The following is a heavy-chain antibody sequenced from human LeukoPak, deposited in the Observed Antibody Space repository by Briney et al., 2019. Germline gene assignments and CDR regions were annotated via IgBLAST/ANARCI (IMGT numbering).Heavy chain of an antibody. CDR1: GYTFTSYD. Sequence: ASVKVSCKASGYTFTSYDINWVRQATGQGLEWMGWMNPNSGNTGYAQKFQGRVTMTRNTSISTAYMELSSLRSEDTAVYYCARSDGSGSYYSLFYYYYYMDVWGKGITVTISS. V-gene: IGHV1-8*01. CDR2: MNPNSGNT. D-gene: IGHD3-10*01. J-gene: IGHJ6*03. CDR3: ARSDGSGSYYSLFYYYYYMDV.